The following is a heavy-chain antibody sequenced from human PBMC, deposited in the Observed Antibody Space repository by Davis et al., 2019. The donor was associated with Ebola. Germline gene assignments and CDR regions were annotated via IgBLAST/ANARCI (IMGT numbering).Heavy chain of an antibody. CDR3: ARDLVVAAIDY. Sequence: AASVKVSCKAPGYTFTSYGISWVRQAPGQGLEWMGWISGYKGKTNYAQKFQGRVTMTTDTSTSTAYMELRSLRSDDTAVYYCARDLVVAAIDYWGQGTLVTVSS. CDR1: GYTFTSYG. V-gene: IGHV1-18*04. CDR2: ISGYKGKT. J-gene: IGHJ4*02. D-gene: IGHD2-15*01.